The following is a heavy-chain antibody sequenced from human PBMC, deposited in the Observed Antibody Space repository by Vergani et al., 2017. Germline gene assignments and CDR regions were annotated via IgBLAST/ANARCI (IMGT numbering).Heavy chain of an antibody. CDR1: GFTFSSYG. CDR3: AKDIDRSSWYVPEFDP. Sequence: QVQLVESGGGVVQPGRSLRLSCAASGFTFSSYGMHWVRQAPGKGLEWVAVISYDGSNKYYADSVKGRFTISRDNSKNSLYLQMNSLRAEDTALYYCAKDIDRSSWYVPEFDPWGQGTLVTVSS. CDR2: ISYDGSNK. V-gene: IGHV3-30*18. D-gene: IGHD6-13*01. J-gene: IGHJ5*02.